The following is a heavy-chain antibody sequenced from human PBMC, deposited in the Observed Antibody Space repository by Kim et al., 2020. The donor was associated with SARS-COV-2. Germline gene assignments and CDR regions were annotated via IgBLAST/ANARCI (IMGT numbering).Heavy chain of an antibody. Sequence: YADSVKGQFTISRDNAKNALYLQMNSLRAEDTALYYCAKGSSGGYYYYMDVWGKGTTVTVSS. J-gene: IGHJ6*03. D-gene: IGHD6-25*01. CDR3: AKGSSGGYYYYMDV. V-gene: IGHV3-9*01.